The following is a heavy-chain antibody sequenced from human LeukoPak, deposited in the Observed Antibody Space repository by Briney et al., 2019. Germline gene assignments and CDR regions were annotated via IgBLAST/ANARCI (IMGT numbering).Heavy chain of an antibody. D-gene: IGHD2-2*01. CDR2: ISYDGSNK. CDR3: AESVVPAALFYAVHMDV. V-gene: IGHV3-30*18. J-gene: IGHJ6*03. CDR1: GFTFSSYG. Sequence: SGGSLRLSCAASGFTFSSYGMHWVRQAPGKGLEWVAVISYDGSNKYYADSVKGRFTISRDNSKNTLYLQMNSLRAEDTAVYYCAESVVPAALFYAVHMDVWGKGTTVTVSS.